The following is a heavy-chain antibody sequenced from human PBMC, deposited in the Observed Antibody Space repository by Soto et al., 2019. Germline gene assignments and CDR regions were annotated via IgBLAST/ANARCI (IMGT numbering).Heavy chain of an antibody. CDR3: AHRRHREYYDSIDYYIDY. Sequence: QITLKESGPTLVRPTQPLTLTCTFSGFSLTTGVGVTWIRQPPGKAPEWLALIYWSDEKRYSPSLKSRLTITKDTAKNQVVLIMTNMDTVDTGTYYCAHRRHREYYDSIDYYIDYWGQGMLVTVSS. CDR1: GFSLTTGVG. V-gene: IGHV2-5*01. D-gene: IGHD3-22*01. J-gene: IGHJ4*02. CDR2: IYWSDEK.